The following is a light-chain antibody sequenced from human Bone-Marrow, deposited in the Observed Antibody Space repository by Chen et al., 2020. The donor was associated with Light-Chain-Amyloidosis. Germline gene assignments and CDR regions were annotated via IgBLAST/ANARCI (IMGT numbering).Light chain of an antibody. Sequence: QSVLTQPPSASGTPGQRVTISCSGSSSNIGSNYVYWYQQLPGMAPKLLIYRNNQRPSGVPDRFSGSKSGNSASLAISGLRSEDEADYYCAAWDDSLSVVFGGGTKLTVL. CDR3: AAWDDSLSVV. J-gene: IGLJ3*02. CDR2: RNN. V-gene: IGLV1-47*01. CDR1: SSNIGSNY.